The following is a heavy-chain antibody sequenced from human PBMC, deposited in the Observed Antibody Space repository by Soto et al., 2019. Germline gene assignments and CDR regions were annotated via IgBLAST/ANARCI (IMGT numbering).Heavy chain of an antibody. CDR1: GGAINDDTYY. CDR3: ARLHCDSRNCVPLDP. D-gene: IGHD3-22*01. Sequence: QLQLQESGPGLVKPSETLSLTCTVSGGAINDDTYYWGWIRQPPGTGLEWIGSSYYSGTSSYNPALASGVTMSSHTSKKQLSLSLMSVTAADTAVYYCARLHCDSRNCVPLDPWGQGTLVIVSS. CDR2: SYYSGTS. V-gene: IGHV4-39*01. J-gene: IGHJ5*02.